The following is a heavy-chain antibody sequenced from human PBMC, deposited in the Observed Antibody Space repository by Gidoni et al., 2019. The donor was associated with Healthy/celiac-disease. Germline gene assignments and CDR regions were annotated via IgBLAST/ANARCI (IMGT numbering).Heavy chain of an antibody. CDR2: SIPICGTA. CDR3: ARGVSPARGYGNLANCDY. CDR1: GGTFSSYA. Sequence: QVQLVQSGAEVKKPGSSVKVSCKASGGTFSSYAISWVRQAPGQGLEWMGGSIPICGTANDAQKLQGRGKITADESTSTAYMERSSLRSEDTAVYYCARGVSPARGYGNLANCDYWGQGTLVTVSS. V-gene: IGHV1-69*01. D-gene: IGHD1-1*01. J-gene: IGHJ4*02.